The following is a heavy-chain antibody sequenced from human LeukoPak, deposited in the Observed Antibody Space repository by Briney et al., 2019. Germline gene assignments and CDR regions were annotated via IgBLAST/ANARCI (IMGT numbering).Heavy chain of an antibody. V-gene: IGHV1-2*02. Sequence: ASVKVSCKASGYTFSGYYMHWVRQAPGQGLEWMGWINPNTGGTNYAQKFQGRVTMTRDTSISTAYMEQSRLRSDDTAVYYCARLSLHLLEWSPTKGKEMHYFDYWGQGTLVTVSS. D-gene: IGHD3-3*01. J-gene: IGHJ4*02. CDR1: GYTFSGYY. CDR2: INPNTGGT. CDR3: ARLSLHLLEWSPTKGKEMHYFDY.